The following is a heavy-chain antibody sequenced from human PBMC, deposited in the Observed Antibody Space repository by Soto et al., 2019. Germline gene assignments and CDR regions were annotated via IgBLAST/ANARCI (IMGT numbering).Heavy chain of an antibody. CDR3: ARGFGTRVWWFDP. J-gene: IGHJ5*02. Sequence: ASVKVSCKASGYTFTSYAMHWVRQAPGQRLEWMGWINAGNGNTKYSQKFQGRVTITRDTSASTAYMELSSLRSEDTAVYYCARGFGTRVWWFDPWGQGTLVTVYS. D-gene: IGHD1-7*01. V-gene: IGHV1-3*01. CDR1: GYTFTSYA. CDR2: INAGNGNT.